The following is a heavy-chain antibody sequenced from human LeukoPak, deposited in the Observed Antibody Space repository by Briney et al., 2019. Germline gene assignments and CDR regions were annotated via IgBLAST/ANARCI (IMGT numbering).Heavy chain of an antibody. CDR3: ARGGLDGVVIIYYYGMDV. J-gene: IGHJ6*02. Sequence: HTGGSLRLSCVASGFTFSSYAMSWVRQAPGKGLEWVSSISGSGGTTYYADSVKGRFTISRDNSKNTLYLQMNSLRAEDTAVYYCARGGLDGVVIIYYYGMDVWGQGTTVTVSS. CDR2: ISGSGGTT. CDR1: GFTFSSYA. V-gene: IGHV3-23*01. D-gene: IGHD3-3*01.